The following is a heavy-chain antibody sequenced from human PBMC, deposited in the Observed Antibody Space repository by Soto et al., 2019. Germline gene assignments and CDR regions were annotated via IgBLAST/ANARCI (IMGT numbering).Heavy chain of an antibody. V-gene: IGHV4-31*01. D-gene: IGHD3-22*01. CDR2: IYYSGST. J-gene: IGHJ4*02. CDR1: GGSISSGGYY. Sequence: QVQLQESGPGLVKPSQTLSLTCTVSGGSISSGGYYWSWIRQHPGKGLEWIGYIYYSGSTYYNPSLKGQVTIRVDTSKNQFSLKSSSGTAANTAVYYCARADYYDSSGYYQFDYWGQGTLVTVSS. CDR3: ARADYYDSSGYYQFDY.